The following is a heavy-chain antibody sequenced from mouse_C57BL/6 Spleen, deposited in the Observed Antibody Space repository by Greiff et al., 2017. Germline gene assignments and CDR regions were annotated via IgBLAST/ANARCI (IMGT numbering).Heavy chain of an antibody. V-gene: IGHV14-2*01. J-gene: IGHJ1*03. Sequence: EVQLQQSGAELVKPGASVKLSCTASGFNIQDYYMHWVKQRTEQGLEWIGRIDPEDGETKSAPKFPGKATITADTSSNTAYLQLSSLTSEDTADYYCALSIYYDYDGWYFDVWGTGTTVTVSS. D-gene: IGHD2-4*01. CDR1: GFNIQDYY. CDR2: IDPEDGET. CDR3: ALSIYYDYDGWYFDV.